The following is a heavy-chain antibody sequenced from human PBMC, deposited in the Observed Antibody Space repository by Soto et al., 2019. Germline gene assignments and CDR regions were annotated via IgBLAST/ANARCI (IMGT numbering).Heavy chain of an antibody. J-gene: IGHJ4*02. Sequence: GGSLILSCAASEFNFSSYAMSWVRQAPGKGLEWVSGLSGSGGRTYYADSVKGRFTMTRDNXKNSLYLQMNSLRAEDTAVYYCAKDETYVYGSGRYYNVPVAQYYLDYWGQGTLVTVSS. CDR1: EFNFSSYA. D-gene: IGHD3-10*01. V-gene: IGHV3-23*01. CDR2: LSGSGGRT. CDR3: AKDETYVYGSGRYYNVPVAQYYLDY.